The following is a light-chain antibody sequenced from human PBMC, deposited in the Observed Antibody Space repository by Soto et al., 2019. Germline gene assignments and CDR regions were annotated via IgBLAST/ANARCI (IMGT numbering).Light chain of an antibody. J-gene: IGKJ2*01. V-gene: IGKV3-20*01. Sequence: EIVLTQSPGTLSLSPGERATLSCRASQSVNNNYLAWYQQKPGQAPRLLIYGASSRATGIPDRFSGSGSGTDFTLTISRLEPEDFAVSYCQQYGSYQYTFGQGTKLEIK. CDR3: QQYGSYQYT. CDR1: QSVNNNY. CDR2: GAS.